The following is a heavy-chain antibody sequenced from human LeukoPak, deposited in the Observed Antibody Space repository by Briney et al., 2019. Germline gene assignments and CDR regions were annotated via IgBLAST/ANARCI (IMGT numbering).Heavy chain of an antibody. V-gene: IGHV1-18*01. CDR1: GYTFTSYG. Sequence: ASVKVSCKASGYTFTSYGISWVRQAPGQGLEWMGWINPNNGNTNYVQKLQGRVTMTTDTSTSTAYMELRSLRSDDTAVYYCARHVRPIGSSWDQFNFDYWGQGTLVTVSS. J-gene: IGHJ4*02. D-gene: IGHD6-13*01. CDR3: ARHVRPIGSSWDQFNFDY. CDR2: INPNNGNT.